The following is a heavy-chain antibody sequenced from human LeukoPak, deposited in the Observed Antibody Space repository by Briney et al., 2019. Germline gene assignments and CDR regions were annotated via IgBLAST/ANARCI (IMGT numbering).Heavy chain of an antibody. CDR1: GYSFTSYW. V-gene: IGHV5-51*03. Sequence: GESLKISCKGSGYSFTSYWIGWVRQMPGKGLEWMGIIYPGDSDTRYSPSFQGQVTISADKSISTAYLQWSSLKASDTAMCYCARAPCSGGSCYSPNGIGDPWFDPWGQGTLVTVSS. CDR3: ARAPCSGGSCYSPNGIGDPWFDP. CDR2: IYPGDSDT. J-gene: IGHJ5*02. D-gene: IGHD2-15*01.